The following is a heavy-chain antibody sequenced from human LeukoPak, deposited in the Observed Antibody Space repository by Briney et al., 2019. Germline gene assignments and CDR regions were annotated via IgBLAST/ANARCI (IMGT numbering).Heavy chain of an antibody. V-gene: IGHV3-15*01. Sequence: PGGSLRLSCAASGFTFSRAWLRWVRRAPGKGLEWVGRIKAKTNGGTADYPAPVKGRFTISRDDSRKTMSLQMNSLRSDDTAVYYCATEGFIYGYQGIDGWGQGTIVTVS. CDR3: ATEGFIYGYQGIDG. D-gene: IGHD5-18*01. CDR1: GFTFSRAW. CDR2: IKAKTNGGTA. J-gene: IGHJ3*01.